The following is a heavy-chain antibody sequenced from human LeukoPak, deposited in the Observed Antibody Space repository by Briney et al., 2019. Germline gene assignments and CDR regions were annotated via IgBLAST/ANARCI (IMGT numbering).Heavy chain of an antibody. CDR3: LRDRSSSWARDWFDP. D-gene: IGHD6-13*01. CDR2: IHTSGST. CDR1: GDSISSYY. V-gene: IGHV4-4*07. Sequence: SETLSLTCTVSGDSISSYYWSWIRQPAGKGLEWIGRIHTSGSTDYNPSLKSRVTMSGDTSKNQFSLEVSSVTAADPAVYYCLRDRSSSWARDWFDPWGQGTLVPVFS. J-gene: IGHJ5*02.